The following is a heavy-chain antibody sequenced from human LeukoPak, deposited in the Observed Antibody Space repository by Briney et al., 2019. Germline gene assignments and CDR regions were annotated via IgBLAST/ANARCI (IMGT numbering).Heavy chain of an antibody. Sequence: SETLSLTCTVSGGSIISYYWSWIRQPPGKGLEWIGYIYYSGSTNYNPSLKSRVTISVDTSKNQFSLKLSSVTAADTAVYYCARDRGYYYYMDVWGKGTTVTVSS. V-gene: IGHV4-59*01. CDR1: GGSIISYY. CDR2: IYYSGST. CDR3: ARDRGYYYYMDV. D-gene: IGHD3-10*01. J-gene: IGHJ6*03.